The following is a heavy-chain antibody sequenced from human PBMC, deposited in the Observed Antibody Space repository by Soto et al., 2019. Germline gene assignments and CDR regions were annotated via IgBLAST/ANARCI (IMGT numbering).Heavy chain of an antibody. CDR2: INHSGST. CDR3: ARGGTEARFYYYYYMDV. CDR1: GGSFSGYY. D-gene: IGHD3-16*01. Sequence: QVQLQQWGAGLLKPSETLSLTCAVYGGSFSGYYWSWIRQPPGKGLEWIGEINHSGSTNYNPSLKSRVTKSVDTSKNQFSLKLSSVTAADTAAYYCARGGTEARFYYYYYMDVRGKGTTVTVSS. V-gene: IGHV4-34*01. J-gene: IGHJ6*03.